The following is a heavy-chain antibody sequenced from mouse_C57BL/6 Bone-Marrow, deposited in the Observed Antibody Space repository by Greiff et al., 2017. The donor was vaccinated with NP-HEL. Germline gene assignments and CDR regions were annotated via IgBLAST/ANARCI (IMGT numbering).Heavy chain of an antibody. J-gene: IGHJ4*01. CDR2: INPNYGTT. CDR3: ERYDAHYSMDY. Sequence: EVQLQQSGPELVKPGASVKISCKASGYSFTDYNMNWVKQSNGKSLEWIGVINPNYGTTSYTRTFKGKATLTVDQSSSTAYMQLNSLTSEDSAVNYCERYDAHYSMDYWGQGTSVTVSS. D-gene: IGHD2-12*01. CDR1: GYSFTDYN. V-gene: IGHV1-39*01.